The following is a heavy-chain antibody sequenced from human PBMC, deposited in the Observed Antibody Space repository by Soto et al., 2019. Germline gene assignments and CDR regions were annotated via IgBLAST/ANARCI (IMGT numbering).Heavy chain of an antibody. Sequence: SETLSLTCTVSGCSVSSGSYYWSWIRQPPGKGLEWIGYIYYSGSTNYNPSLKSRVTISVDTSKNQFSLKLSSVTAADTAVYYCARAGNYYYYGMDVWGQGTTVTVSS. CDR3: ARAGNYYYYGMDV. CDR1: GCSVSSGSYY. V-gene: IGHV4-61*01. J-gene: IGHJ6*02. CDR2: IYYSGST.